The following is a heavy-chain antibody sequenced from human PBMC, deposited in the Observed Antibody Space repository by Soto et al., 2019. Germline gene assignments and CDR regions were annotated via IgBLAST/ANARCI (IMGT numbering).Heavy chain of an antibody. J-gene: IGHJ6*03. CDR2: IWYDGSNK. V-gene: IGHV3-33*01. CDR1: GFTFSSYG. Sequence: GGSLRLSCAASGFTFSSYGMHWVRQAPGKGLEWVAVIWYDGSNKYYADSVKGRFTISRDNSKNTLYLQMNSLRAEDTAVYYCARGLSQRRTSVVPAAIYYYYMDVWGKGTTVTVSS. CDR3: ARGLSQRRTSVVPAAIYYYYMDV. D-gene: IGHD2-2*02.